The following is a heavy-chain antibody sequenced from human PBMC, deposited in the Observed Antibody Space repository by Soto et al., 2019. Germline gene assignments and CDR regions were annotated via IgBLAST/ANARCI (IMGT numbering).Heavy chain of an antibody. D-gene: IGHD3-10*01. V-gene: IGHV4-39*07. CDR3: ARVGGFGATTIDY. J-gene: IGHJ4*02. Sequence: TSETLSLTCTVSSGSISSTIYSWDWIRQPPGKGLEWIGSIFYSGSTYYNPSLKSRVTISVDTSKNQFSLKLSSVTAADTAVYYCARVGGFGATTIDYWGQGTLVTVSS. CDR2: IFYSGST. CDR1: SGSISSTIYS.